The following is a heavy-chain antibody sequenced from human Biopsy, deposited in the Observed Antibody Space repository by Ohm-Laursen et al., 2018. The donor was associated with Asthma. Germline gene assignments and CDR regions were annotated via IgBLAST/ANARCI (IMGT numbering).Heavy chain of an antibody. J-gene: IGHJ4*01. CDR2: IVFAIRAP. D-gene: IGHD2/OR15-2a*01. V-gene: IGHV1-58*01. CDR1: GVALSGYT. CDR3: AAGRTSLQGESLI. Sequence: GPSAKVSCKASGVALSGYTFGSVRQARGLGLGWMGWIVFAIRAPNYAQNFPDRLTVTRDMSPGSVSRELRGLSSTDTAVYYSAAGRTSLQGESLIWGQGTLVSVSS.